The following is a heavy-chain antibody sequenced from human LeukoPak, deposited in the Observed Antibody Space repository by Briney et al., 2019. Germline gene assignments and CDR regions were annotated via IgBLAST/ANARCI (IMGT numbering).Heavy chain of an antibody. CDR1: GFTFSSYW. Sequence: PGGSLRLSCAASGFTFSSYWMSWVRQAPGKGLEWVANIKQDGSEKYYVDSVKGRFTISRDNAKNSLYLQMNSLRAEDTAVYYCARDGEDHYYYYMDVWGKGTTVTVSS. V-gene: IGHV3-7*01. CDR2: IKQDGSEK. CDR3: ARDGEDHYYYYMDV. D-gene: IGHD3-10*01. J-gene: IGHJ6*03.